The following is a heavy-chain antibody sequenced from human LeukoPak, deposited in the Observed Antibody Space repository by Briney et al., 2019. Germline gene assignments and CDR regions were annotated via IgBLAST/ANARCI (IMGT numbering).Heavy chain of an antibody. CDR1: GFTSSTYA. CDR2: ISGSGGST. D-gene: IGHD3-10*01. V-gene: IGHV3-23*01. CDR3: AKVRAGGTGYYFDY. Sequence: GGSLGLSCAASGFTSSTYAMSWVRQAPGKGLEWVSTISGSGGSTYYADSVKGRFTISRDNSKNTLYLQMNSLRAEDTAVYYCAKVRAGGTGYYFDYWGQGTLVTVSS. J-gene: IGHJ4*02.